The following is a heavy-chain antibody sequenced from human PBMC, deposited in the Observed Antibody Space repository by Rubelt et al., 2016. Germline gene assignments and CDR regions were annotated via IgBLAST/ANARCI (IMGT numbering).Heavy chain of an antibody. CDR3: ARHSKRKFDY. Sequence: QVQLQESGPGLVKPSETLSLTCTVSGGSISSYYWSWVRQPPGKGLEWIGTVYLSGSTYYNPSLNSRVTISLDTSKNHFSLKLSSVTAADTAVYYCARHSKRKFDYWGQGILVTVSS. D-gene: IGHD1-1*01. CDR2: VYLSGST. V-gene: IGHV4-59*08. J-gene: IGHJ4*02. CDR1: GGSISSYY.